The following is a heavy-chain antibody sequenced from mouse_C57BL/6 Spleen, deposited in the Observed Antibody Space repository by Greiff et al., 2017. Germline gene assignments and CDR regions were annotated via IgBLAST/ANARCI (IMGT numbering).Heavy chain of an antibody. V-gene: IGHV5-4*01. CDR2: ISDGGSYT. D-gene: IGHD3-2*02. CDR1: GFTFSSYA. J-gene: IGHJ4*01. Sequence: EVQLVESGGGLVKPGGSLKLSCAASGFTFSSYAMSWVRQTPEKRLEWVATISDGGSYTYYPDNVKGRFTISRDNAKNNLYLQMSHLKSEDTAMYYCAREDSSGYAMDYWGQGTSVTVSS. CDR3: AREDSSGYAMDY.